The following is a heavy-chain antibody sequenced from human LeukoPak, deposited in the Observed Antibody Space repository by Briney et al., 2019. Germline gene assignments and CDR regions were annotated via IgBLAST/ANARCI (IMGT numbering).Heavy chain of an antibody. V-gene: IGHV5-51*01. CDR1: GYSFTSYW. CDR2: IYPGDSDT. Sequence: GESLKISCKGSGYSFTSYWIGWVRQMPGKGLEWMGIIYPGDSDTRYSPSFQGQVTISADKSISTAYLQWSSLKASDTAMYYCARLIGSSWYYYYMDVWGKGTTVTISS. J-gene: IGHJ6*03. D-gene: IGHD6-13*01. CDR3: ARLIGSSWYYYYMDV.